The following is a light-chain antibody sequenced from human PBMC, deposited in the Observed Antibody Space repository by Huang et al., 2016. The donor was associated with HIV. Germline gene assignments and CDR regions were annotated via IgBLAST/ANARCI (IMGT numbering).Light chain of an antibody. J-gene: IGKJ5*01. CDR1: QSLLHSHGYHY. CDR2: LSS. Sequence: IAITQSPLSLPVTPGEPASISCRSSQSLLHSHGYHYLDWYRQKPGQAQQLLISLSSIRASGVPDRFSGSGSVTDFTLKISRVEAEDVGIYFCMQALQTPRTFGQGTRLEIK. V-gene: IGKV2-28*01. CDR3: MQALQTPRT.